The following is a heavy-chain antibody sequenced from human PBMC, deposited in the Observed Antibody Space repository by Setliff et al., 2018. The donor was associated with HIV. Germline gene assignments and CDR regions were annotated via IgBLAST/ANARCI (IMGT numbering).Heavy chain of an antibody. V-gene: IGHV1-69*05. J-gene: IGHJ3*01. CDR1: GGTFSSNA. D-gene: IGHD1-26*01. CDR3: ARDRGGSYADACDV. CDR2: IIPILGTT. Sequence: VASVKVSCKSSGGTFSSNAISWVRQAPGHGLEWIGGIIPILGTTHYSQKFQDRDTITRDESTRTAYLEVNNLGSEDTAIYYCARDRGGSYADACDVWGQGTMVTVSS.